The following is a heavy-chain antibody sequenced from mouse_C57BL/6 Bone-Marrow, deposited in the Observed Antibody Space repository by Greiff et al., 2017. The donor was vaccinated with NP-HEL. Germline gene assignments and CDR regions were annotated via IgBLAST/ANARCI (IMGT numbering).Heavy chain of an antibody. D-gene: IGHD1-1*01. CDR1: GFSLTSYG. CDR3: ARNGLLRWGFAY. Sequence: QVQLQQSGPGLVQPSQSLSITCTVSGFSLTSYGVHWVRQSPGKGLEWLGVIWSGGSTDYNAAFISRLSISKDKSKSQVFFKMNSLQADDTAIYYCARNGLLRWGFAYWGQGTLVTVSA. V-gene: IGHV2-2*01. CDR2: IWSGGST. J-gene: IGHJ3*01.